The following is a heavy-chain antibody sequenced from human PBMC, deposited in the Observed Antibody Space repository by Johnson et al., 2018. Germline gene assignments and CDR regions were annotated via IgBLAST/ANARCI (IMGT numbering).Heavy chain of an antibody. CDR1: GGSISSYY. Sequence: QVQLQESGPGLVKPSETLSLTCTVSGGSISSYYWSWIRQPPGKGLEWIGYIYYSGSTNYNPSLKSRVTISVDTSKNQFSLKLSSVTAADTAGYYCSRDRVLLEPGGFWSGYSIYGMGVWGQGTTVTGSS. CDR3: SRDRVLLEPGGFWSGYSIYGMGV. CDR2: IYYSGST. D-gene: IGHD3-3*01. J-gene: IGHJ6*02. V-gene: IGHV4-59*01.